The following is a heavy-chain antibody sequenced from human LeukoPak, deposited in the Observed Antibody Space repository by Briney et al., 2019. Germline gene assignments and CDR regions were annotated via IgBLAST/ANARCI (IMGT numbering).Heavy chain of an antibody. CDR2: ISGSGSGGST. CDR3: AKVRPAVPRLFGYHFDF. V-gene: IGHV3-23*01. D-gene: IGHD3-3*01. Sequence: GGTLRLSCAASGFTFSSYGMTWVRQAPGKGLEWVSAISGSGSGGSTYYADSVKGRFTISRDNSKNTVYLQMNSLTAEDTAVYYCAKVRPAVPRLFGYHFDFWGQGTLVTVSS. CDR1: GFTFSSYG. J-gene: IGHJ4*02.